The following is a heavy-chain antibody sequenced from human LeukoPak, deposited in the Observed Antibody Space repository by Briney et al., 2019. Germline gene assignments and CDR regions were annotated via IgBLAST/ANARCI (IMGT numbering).Heavy chain of an antibody. CDR3: ARDSHYYDSSGYLDY. V-gene: IGHV1-18*01. CDR2: ISAYNGNT. D-gene: IGHD3-22*01. CDR1: GYTFTTYG. J-gene: IGHJ4*02. Sequence: ASVKVSCKASGYTFTTYGISWVRQAPGQGLQWMGWISAYNGNTNYAQKLQDRVTMTTDTSTSTAYMELRSLRSDDTAVYYCARDSHYYDSSGYLDYWGQGTLVTVSS.